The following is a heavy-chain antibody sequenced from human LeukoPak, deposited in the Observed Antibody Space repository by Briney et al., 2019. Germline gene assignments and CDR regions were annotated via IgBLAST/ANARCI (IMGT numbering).Heavy chain of an antibody. J-gene: IGHJ4*02. CDR3: AKAPSLAGTEVFDY. CDR1: GFTFSSYA. D-gene: IGHD6-13*01. CDR2: ICGRGGST. V-gene: IGHV3-23*01. Sequence: GGSLRLSCAASGFTFSSYAMSWVRQAPGKGLDWVSAICGRGGSTYYADSVKGRFTISRDDSKNTLYLQMNSLRAEDTAVYYCAKAPSLAGTEVFDYWGQGTLVTASS.